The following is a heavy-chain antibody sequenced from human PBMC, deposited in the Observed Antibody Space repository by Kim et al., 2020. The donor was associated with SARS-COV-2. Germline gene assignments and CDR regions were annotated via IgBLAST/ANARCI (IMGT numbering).Heavy chain of an antibody. D-gene: IGHD5-12*01. CDR3: ARDKRDTWITRYGMDV. J-gene: IGHJ6*02. Sequence: GKGRFHIPRDNAKNSLYLQMNSLRAEDTAVYYCARDKRDTWITRYGMDVWGQGTTVTVSS. V-gene: IGHV3-21*01.